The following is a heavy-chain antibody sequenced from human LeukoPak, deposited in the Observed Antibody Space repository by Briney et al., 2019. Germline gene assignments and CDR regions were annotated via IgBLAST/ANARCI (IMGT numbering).Heavy chain of an antibody. J-gene: IGHJ4*02. CDR2: VNPNSGGT. V-gene: IGHV1-2*02. CDR3: ARWDYYDTSAYSGDFDY. CDR1: GYTFTGYY. D-gene: IGHD3-22*01. Sequence: GASVKVSCKTSGYTFTGYYMHWVRQAPGQGLEWMGWVNPNSGGTKYVQKFQGRVTMTRDTSISTVYMELSSLRSDDTAVYYCARWDYYDTSAYSGDFDYWGQGTLVTVSS.